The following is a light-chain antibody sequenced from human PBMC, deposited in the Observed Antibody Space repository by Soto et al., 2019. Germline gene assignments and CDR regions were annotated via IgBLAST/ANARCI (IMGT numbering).Light chain of an antibody. J-gene: IGLJ2*01. CDR1: SSNIGSNT. Sequence: QSVLTQPPSASGTPGQRVTISCSGSSSNIGSNTVNWYQQLPGTAPKLLIYSNNQRPSGVPDRFSGSKSGTSASLAISGLQSEDEADYYCAAWDDSLKGLFGGGTTVTVL. CDR2: SNN. CDR3: AAWDDSLKGL. V-gene: IGLV1-44*01.